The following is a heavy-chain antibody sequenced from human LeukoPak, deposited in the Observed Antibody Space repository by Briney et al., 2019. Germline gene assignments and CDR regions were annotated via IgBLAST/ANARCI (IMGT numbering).Heavy chain of an antibody. CDR3: AKDQTPMDSGSYGFDY. Sequence: GGSLRLSCAASGFTFNFYAMNWVRQAPGKGLEWVSHISTRDNPSYTDSAKGRFTISRDNAKNSLYLQMNSLRAEDTAVYYCAKDQTPMDSGSYGFDYWGQGTLVTVSS. V-gene: IGHV3-48*01. CDR1: GFTFNFYA. J-gene: IGHJ4*02. CDR2: ISTRDNPS. D-gene: IGHD1-26*01.